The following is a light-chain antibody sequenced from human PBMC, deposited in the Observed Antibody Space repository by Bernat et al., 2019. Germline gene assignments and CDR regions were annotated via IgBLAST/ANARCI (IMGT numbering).Light chain of an antibody. V-gene: IGKV1-5*03. CDR2: KAS. CDR3: QQYNSYRT. J-gene: IGKJ1*01. CDR1: QNINSW. Sequence: DIQMTQSPSSLSASVGDRVTITCRASQNINSWLAWYQQKPGKAPKLLIHKASSLESGVPSRFSGSGSGTEFTLTISSLQPDDFATYYCQQYNSYRTFGQGTKVEIK.